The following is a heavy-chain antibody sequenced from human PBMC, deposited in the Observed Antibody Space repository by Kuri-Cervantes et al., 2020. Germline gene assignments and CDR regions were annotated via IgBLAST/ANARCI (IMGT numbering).Heavy chain of an antibody. Sequence: GGSLRLSCAAPGFTFSSYWMHWVRQAPGKGLVWVSRINSDGSSTSYADSVKGRFTISRDNAKNTLYLQMNSLRAEDTAVYYCARGTYYDILTGYSGFDYWGQGTLVTVSS. J-gene: IGHJ4*02. CDR2: INSDGSST. CDR3: ARGTYYDILTGYSGFDY. CDR1: GFTFSSYW. D-gene: IGHD3-9*01. V-gene: IGHV3-74*01.